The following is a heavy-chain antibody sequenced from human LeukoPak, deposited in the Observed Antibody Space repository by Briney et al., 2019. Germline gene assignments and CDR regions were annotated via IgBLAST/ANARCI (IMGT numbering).Heavy chain of an antibody. V-gene: IGHV3-21*01. D-gene: IGHD3-22*01. J-gene: IGHJ4*02. Sequence: GGSLRLSCAASGFTFSSYSMNWVRQAPGKGLEWVSSISSSSSYIYYADSVKGRFTISRDNAKNSLYLQMNSLRAEDTAVHYCARDGDSSGPLAVFDYWGQGTLVTVSS. CDR2: ISSSSSYI. CDR1: GFTFSSYS. CDR3: ARDGDSSGPLAVFDY.